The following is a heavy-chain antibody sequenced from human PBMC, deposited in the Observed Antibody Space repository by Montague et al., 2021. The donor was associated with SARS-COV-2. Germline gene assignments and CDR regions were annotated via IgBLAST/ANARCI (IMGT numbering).Heavy chain of an antibody. CDR2: IYYSGST. D-gene: IGHD6-19*01. J-gene: IGHJ4*02. CDR3: ARQRRGGLVSTPRFFDY. V-gene: IGHV4-39*01. CDR1: GGSFSGYY. Sequence: SETLSLTCAVYGGSFSGYYWGWIRQPPGKGLEWIGSIYYSGSTYXNPSLKSRVTISVDTSKNQFSLKLSSVTAADTAVYYCARQRRGGLVSTPRFFDYWGQGTLVTVSS.